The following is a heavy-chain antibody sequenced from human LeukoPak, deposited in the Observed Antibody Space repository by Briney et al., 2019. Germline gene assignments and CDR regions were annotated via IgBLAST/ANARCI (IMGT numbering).Heavy chain of an antibody. J-gene: IGHJ3*02. Sequence: GGSLRLSCAASGFTFSSYSMNWVRQAPGKGLEWVSYISSSSTINYADSVKGRFTISRDNAKNSLYLQMNSLRAEDTAVYYCARGDSVPLDAFDIWGQGTMVTVSS. CDR3: ARGDSVPLDAFDI. CDR1: GFTFSSYS. D-gene: IGHD5-18*01. CDR2: ISSSSTI. V-gene: IGHV3-48*01.